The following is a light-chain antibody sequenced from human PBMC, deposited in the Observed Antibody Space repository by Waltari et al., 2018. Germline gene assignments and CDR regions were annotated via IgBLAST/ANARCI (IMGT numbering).Light chain of an antibody. V-gene: IGKV1-5*03. CDR3: QHYNSYSYT. CDR2: KAS. CDR1: QSISSW. Sequence: DIQMTQSPSTLSASVGDRATLTCRARQSISSWLAWYQQKPGKAPKLLIYKASTLESGVPSRFSGSGSGTEFTLTISSLQPDDFATYYCQHYNSYSYTFGQGTKLGIK. J-gene: IGKJ2*01.